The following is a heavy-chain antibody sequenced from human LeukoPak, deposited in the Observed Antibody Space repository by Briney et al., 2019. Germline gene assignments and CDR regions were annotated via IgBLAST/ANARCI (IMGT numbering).Heavy chain of an antibody. CDR2: IVSSSTYT. CDR1: GFSFSDYH. J-gene: IGHJ3*02. Sequence: PGGSLRLSCAASGFSFSDYHISWIRQAPGKGLEWISYIVSSSTYTKYADSVKGRFTISRDNAKNSVYLLMNSLRAEDTAVYYCARDRDAFDIWGQGTMVTVSS. V-gene: IGHV3-11*06. CDR3: ARDRDAFDI.